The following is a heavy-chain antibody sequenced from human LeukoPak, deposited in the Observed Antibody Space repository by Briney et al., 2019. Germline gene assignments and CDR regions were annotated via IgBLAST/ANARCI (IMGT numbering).Heavy chain of an antibody. CDR2: IYYSGSN. J-gene: IGHJ4*02. Sequence: PSETLSLTCTVSGGSISSGDYYWSWIRQPPGKGLEWIGYIYYSGSNFNNPSLKSRVNISVDTSKNQFSLKLSSVTAADTAVYYCARDPTEVVAATQGGDYWGQGTLVTVSS. V-gene: IGHV4-30-4*01. D-gene: IGHD2-15*01. CDR3: ARDPTEVVAATQGGDY. CDR1: GGSISSGDYY.